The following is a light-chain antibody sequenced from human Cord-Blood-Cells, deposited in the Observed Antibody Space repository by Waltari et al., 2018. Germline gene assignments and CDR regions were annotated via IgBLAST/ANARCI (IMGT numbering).Light chain of an antibody. J-gene: IGKJ1*01. CDR2: AAS. CDR1: QSISSY. Sequence: DIKMTQSPSSLSASVGDRVTITCRASQSISSYLNWYQQKPGKAPKLLIYAASSLQSGVPSRFSGSGSGTDFTLNISRLQPEDFATYDCQQSYSTPPTFGQGTKVEIK. CDR3: QQSYSTPPT. V-gene: IGKV1-39*01.